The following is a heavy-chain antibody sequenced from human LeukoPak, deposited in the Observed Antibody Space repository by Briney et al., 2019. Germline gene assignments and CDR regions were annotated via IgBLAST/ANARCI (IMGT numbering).Heavy chain of an antibody. Sequence: GGSLRLSCAASGFTFSDYYMSWIRQAPGKGLEWVSYISSSGSTIYYADSVKGRFTISRDNAKNSLYLQMNSLIAEDTAVYYCARVGYDSSGYYYGSLWYYFDYWGQGTLVTVSS. J-gene: IGHJ4*02. D-gene: IGHD3-22*01. CDR2: ISSSGSTI. CDR3: ARVGYDSSGYYYGSLWYYFDY. V-gene: IGHV3-11*01. CDR1: GFTFSDYY.